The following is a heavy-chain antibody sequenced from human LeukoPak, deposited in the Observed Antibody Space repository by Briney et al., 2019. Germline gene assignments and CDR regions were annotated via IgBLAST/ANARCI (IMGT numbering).Heavy chain of an antibody. CDR2: INHSGST. CDR3: ARVCRPMITFGGVKYYFDY. V-gene: IGHV4-34*01. D-gene: IGHD3-16*01. J-gene: IGHJ4*02. CDR1: GGSFSGYY. Sequence: SETLSLTCAVYGGSFSGYYWSWIRQPPGKGLEWIGEINHSGSTNYNPSLKSRVTISVDTSKNQFSLKLSSVTAADTAVYYCARVCRPMITFGGVKYYFDYWGQGTLVTVSS.